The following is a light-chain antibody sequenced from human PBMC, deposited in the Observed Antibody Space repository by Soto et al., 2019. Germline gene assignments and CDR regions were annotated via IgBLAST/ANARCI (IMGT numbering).Light chain of an antibody. CDR3: QQYNDWPRT. CDR2: GAS. CDR1: QSVGSY. Sequence: EIVMTQSPATLSVSPGERATLSCRASQSVGSYLAWYQQRPGQAARIIIYGASTRAAGISPRFSGGGSGTEFTLTISSLQSEDFAVYYCQQYNDWPRTFGQGTKVGIK. J-gene: IGKJ1*01. V-gene: IGKV3-15*01.